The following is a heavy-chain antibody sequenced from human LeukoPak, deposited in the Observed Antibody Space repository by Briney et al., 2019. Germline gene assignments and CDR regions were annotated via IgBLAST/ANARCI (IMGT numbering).Heavy chain of an antibody. CDR3: AREGSGGTIYYFDY. CDR2: IYYSGST. CDR1: GGSISSYY. Sequence: SETLSLTCTVSGGSISSYYWSWIRQPPGKGLEWIGYIYYSGSTSYNPSLKSRVTISVDTSKNQFSLKLSSVTAADTAVYYCAREGSGGTIYYFDYWGQGTLVTVSS. V-gene: IGHV4-59*12. J-gene: IGHJ4*02. D-gene: IGHD3-9*01.